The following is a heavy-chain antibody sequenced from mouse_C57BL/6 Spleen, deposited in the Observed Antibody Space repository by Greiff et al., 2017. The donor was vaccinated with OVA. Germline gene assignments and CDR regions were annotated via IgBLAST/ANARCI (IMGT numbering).Heavy chain of an antibody. CDR2: IDPSDSYT. Sequence: QVQLQQPGAELVMPGASVKLSCKASGYTFTSYWMHWVKQRPGQGLEWIGEIDPSDSYTNYNQKFKGKSTLTVDKSSSTAYMQLSSLTSDDSAVYYCASDWDVGNFDYWGQGTTLTVSS. J-gene: IGHJ2*01. V-gene: IGHV1-69*01. CDR3: ASDWDVGNFDY. D-gene: IGHD4-1*01. CDR1: GYTFTSYW.